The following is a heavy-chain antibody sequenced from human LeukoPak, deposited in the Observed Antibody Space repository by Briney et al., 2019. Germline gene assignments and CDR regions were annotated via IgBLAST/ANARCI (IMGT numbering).Heavy chain of an antibody. CDR1: GFTFSDYY. J-gene: IGHJ3*01. Sequence: PGGSLRLSCAASGFTFSDYYMSWIRQAPGKGLEWVSYISSSGSTIYYADSVKGRFTISRDNAKNSLYLQMNSLRAEDTAVYYCAREAPPGLDAFDVWGQGTMVTVSS. CDR3: AREAPPGLDAFDV. V-gene: IGHV3-11*01. CDR2: ISSSGSTI.